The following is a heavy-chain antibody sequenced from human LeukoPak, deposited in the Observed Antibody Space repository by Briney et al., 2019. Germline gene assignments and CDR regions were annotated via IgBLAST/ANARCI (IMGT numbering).Heavy chain of an antibody. V-gene: IGHV1-46*01. CDR3: AREMVPQKGVGDFDY. CDR2: INPSGGST. D-gene: IGHD3-10*01. CDR1: GYTFTSYY. Sequence: ASVEVSCKASGYTFTSYYMHWVRQAPGQGLEWMGIINPSGGSTSYAQKFQGRVTMTRDTSTSTVYMELSSLRSEDTAVYYCAREMVPQKGVGDFDYWGQGTLVTVSS. J-gene: IGHJ4*02.